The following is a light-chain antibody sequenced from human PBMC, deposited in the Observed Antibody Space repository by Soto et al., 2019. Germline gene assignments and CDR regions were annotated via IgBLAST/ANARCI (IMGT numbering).Light chain of an antibody. CDR1: QSLLHRTGRNY. Sequence: EMIQSPLSLAVTPGEPASISCRSSQSLLHRTGRNYLAWYLKKPGQSPQHLIYLGSNRASGVPDRFSGSGSGTYFTLKVSRVEAEDVGIYYCKQALQSPLTFGGGTKVEIK. J-gene: IGKJ4*01. V-gene: IGKV2-28*01. CDR2: LGS. CDR3: KQALQSPLT.